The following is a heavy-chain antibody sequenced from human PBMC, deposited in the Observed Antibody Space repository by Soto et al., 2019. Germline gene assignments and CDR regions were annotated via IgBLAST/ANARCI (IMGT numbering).Heavy chain of an antibody. J-gene: IGHJ6*02. D-gene: IGHD5-12*01. CDR2: IKADGTEK. CDR1: GFTFSSYW. CDR3: VTAVRGYNANGDL. V-gene: IGHV3-7*03. Sequence: VQLVESGGDLVQPGGSLRLSCVGSGFTFSSYWMGWVRQTPGKGLEWVATIKADGTEKYYVDSVKGRFTFSRDNAKTSVSLEMNSLRAEDTAVYYCVTAVRGYNANGDLWGQGTTVTVSS.